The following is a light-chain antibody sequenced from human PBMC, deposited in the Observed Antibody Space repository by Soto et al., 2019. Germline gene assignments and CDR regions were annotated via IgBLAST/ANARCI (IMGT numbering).Light chain of an antibody. CDR2: AAS. V-gene: IGKV1-9*01. CDR3: QHLSTYPLT. CDR1: QGINNF. J-gene: IGKJ4*01. Sequence: DIQLTQSPPFLSASVGDRVTISCRASQGINNFLAWYQQKPGKAPNLLISAASILRAGVPSRFSGSGSGTELTLTISRLQPEDFATYYCQHLSTYPLTFGGGTKV.